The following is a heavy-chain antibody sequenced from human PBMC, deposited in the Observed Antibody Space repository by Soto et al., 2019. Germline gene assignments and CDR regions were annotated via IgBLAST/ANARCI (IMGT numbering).Heavy chain of an antibody. CDR1: GFKFSDYA. Sequence: GGSLRLSCTASGFKFSDYAITWVRQAPGEGLEWVSVISGSGGVTYFADSVKGRFTVSRDNSKNTVFLQLNNVRDEASAVYFCAKVLRYYYGWFDPWGLGTRVTVSS. CDR3: AKVLRYYYGWFDP. J-gene: IGHJ5*02. CDR2: ISGSGGVT. D-gene: IGHD3-22*01. V-gene: IGHV3-23*01.